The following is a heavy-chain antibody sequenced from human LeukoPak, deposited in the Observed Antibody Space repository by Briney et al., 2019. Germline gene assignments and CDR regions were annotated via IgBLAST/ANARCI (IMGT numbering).Heavy chain of an antibody. V-gene: IGHV3-23*01. Sequence: GGSLRLSCEASGFEFWKFIMHWVRQAPGKGLEWVSAISGSGGSTYYADSVKGRFTISRDNSKNTLYLQMNSLRAEDTAVYYCAKVGVRGVIISYFDYWGQGTLVTVSS. D-gene: IGHD3-10*01. J-gene: IGHJ4*02. CDR3: AKVGVRGVIISYFDY. CDR1: GFEFWKFI. CDR2: ISGSGGST.